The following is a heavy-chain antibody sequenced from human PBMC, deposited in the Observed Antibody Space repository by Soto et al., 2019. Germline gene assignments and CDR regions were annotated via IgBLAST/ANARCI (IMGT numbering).Heavy chain of an antibody. J-gene: IGHJ6*02. CDR2: INSVASYV. CDR3: TRDRSSFMRGRIRGPYGGLDV. Sequence: QLVESGGGLVKPGGSLRVSCAASRFAFSSYSMHWVRQAPMKGLEWVASINSVASYVYYADSVEGRFTISRANARNSVYLQMNSLRAEDTAVYYCTRDRSSFMRGRIRGPYGGLDVWGQGTTVLVS. D-gene: IGHD3-10*01. CDR1: RFAFSSYS. V-gene: IGHV3-21*01.